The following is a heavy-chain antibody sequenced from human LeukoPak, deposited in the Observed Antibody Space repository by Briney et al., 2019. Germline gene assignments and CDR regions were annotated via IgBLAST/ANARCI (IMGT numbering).Heavy chain of an antibody. V-gene: IGHV4-30-4*08. CDR2: ISYSGRT. Sequence: PSETLSLTCTVSGGSISSGDYYWSWIRQPPGKGLEWIGYISYSGRTYYNPSLESRVTISVDTSKNQFSLRLSSVTATDTAVYYCARVVVPAADYYYYYYYMDVWGKGTTVTVSS. D-gene: IGHD2-2*01. J-gene: IGHJ6*03. CDR1: GGSISSGDYY. CDR3: ARVVVPAADYYYYYYYMDV.